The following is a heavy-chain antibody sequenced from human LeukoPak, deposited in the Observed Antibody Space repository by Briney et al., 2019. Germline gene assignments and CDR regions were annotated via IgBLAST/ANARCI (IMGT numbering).Heavy chain of an antibody. CDR1: GYTFTSYY. CDR3: ARGITMIVVVTPSGVDY. V-gene: IGHV1-46*01. D-gene: IGHD3-22*01. Sequence: ASVKVSCKASGYTFTSYYMHWVRQAPGQGLEWMGIINPSGGSTSYAQKFQGRVTMTRDTSISTAYMELSRLRSDDTAVYYCARGITMIVVVTPSGVDYWGQGTLVTVSS. J-gene: IGHJ4*02. CDR2: INPSGGST.